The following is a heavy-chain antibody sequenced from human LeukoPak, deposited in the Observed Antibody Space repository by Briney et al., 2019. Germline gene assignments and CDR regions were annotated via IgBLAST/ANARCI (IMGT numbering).Heavy chain of an antibody. CDR3: AKDSSSWYVHFDY. V-gene: IGHV3-23*01. D-gene: IGHD6-13*01. Sequence: GGSLRLTCAASGFTFSSYAMSWVRQAPGKGLEWVSAISGSGGSTYYADSVKGRFTISRDNSKNTLYLQMNSLRAEDTAVYYCAKDSSSWYVHFDYWGQGTLVTVSS. CDR1: GFTFSSYA. CDR2: ISGSGGST. J-gene: IGHJ4*02.